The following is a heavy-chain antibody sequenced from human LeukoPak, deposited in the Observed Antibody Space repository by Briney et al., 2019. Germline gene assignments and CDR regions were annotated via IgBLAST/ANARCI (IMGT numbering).Heavy chain of an antibody. Sequence: SETLSLTCTVSGGSISSYYWSWIWQPPGKGLEWIGYIYYSGSTYYNPSLKSRVTISVDTSKNQFSLKLSSVTAADTAVYYCARERLEEVGAMGYYYYYMDVWGKGTTVTVSS. D-gene: IGHD1-26*01. CDR2: IYYSGST. CDR1: GGSISSYY. V-gene: IGHV4-59*12. CDR3: ARERLEEVGAMGYYYYYMDV. J-gene: IGHJ6*03.